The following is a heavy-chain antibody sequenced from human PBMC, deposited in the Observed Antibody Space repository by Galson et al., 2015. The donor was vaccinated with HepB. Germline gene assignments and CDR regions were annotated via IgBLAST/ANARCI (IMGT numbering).Heavy chain of an antibody. V-gene: IGHV1-18*01. CDR3: ARDRDSSRPEEAFDI. CDR2: ISAYNGNT. Sequence: SVKVSCKASGYTFTSYGISWVRQAPGQGLEWMGWISAYNGNTNYAQKLQGRVTMTTDTSTSTAYMELRSLRSDDTAVYYCARDRDSSRPEEAFDIWGQGTMVTVSS. D-gene: IGHD3-22*01. J-gene: IGHJ3*02. CDR1: GYTFTSYG.